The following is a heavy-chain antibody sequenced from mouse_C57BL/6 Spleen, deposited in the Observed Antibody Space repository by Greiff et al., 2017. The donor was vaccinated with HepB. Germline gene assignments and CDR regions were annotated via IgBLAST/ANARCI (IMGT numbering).Heavy chain of an antibody. CDR3: APQADTVGDAMEY. D-gene: IGHD1-1*01. CDR1: GYAFSSYW. CDR2: IYPGDGGT. J-gene: IGHJ4*01. Sequence: VQLQESGAELVKPGASVKISCKASGYAFSSYWMNWVKQRPGKGLEWIGQIYPGDGGTNYNGKFKGKATLTADKSSSTAYMQLSSLTSEDSAVYFCAPQADTVGDAMEYWGQGTSVTVSS. V-gene: IGHV1-80*01.